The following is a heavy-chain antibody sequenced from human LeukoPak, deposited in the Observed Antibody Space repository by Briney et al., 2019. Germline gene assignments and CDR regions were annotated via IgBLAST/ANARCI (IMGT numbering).Heavy chain of an antibody. CDR2: ISSSSSYI. D-gene: IGHD6-6*01. Sequence: GGSLRLSCAASGFTFSSYSMNWVRQAPGKGLEWVSSISSSSSYIYYADSVKGRFTISRDNAKNSPYLQMNSLRAEDTAVYYCARVSRRGMLAARPYYWGQGTLVTVSS. CDR3: ARVSRRGMLAARPYY. V-gene: IGHV3-21*01. CDR1: GFTFSSYS. J-gene: IGHJ4*02.